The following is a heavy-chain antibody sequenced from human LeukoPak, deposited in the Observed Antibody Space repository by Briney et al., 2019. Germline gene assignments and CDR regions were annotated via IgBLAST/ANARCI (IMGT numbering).Heavy chain of an antibody. Sequence: SETLSLTCTVSGGSISSYYWSWIRQPAGKGLEWIGRIYTSGSTNYNPSPKSRVTMSVDTSKNQFSLKLSSVTAADTAVYYCARDSRDSSGYDYYYYYMDVWGKGTTVTVSS. J-gene: IGHJ6*03. V-gene: IGHV4-4*07. D-gene: IGHD3-22*01. CDR2: IYTSGST. CDR1: GGSISSYY. CDR3: ARDSRDSSGYDYYYYYMDV.